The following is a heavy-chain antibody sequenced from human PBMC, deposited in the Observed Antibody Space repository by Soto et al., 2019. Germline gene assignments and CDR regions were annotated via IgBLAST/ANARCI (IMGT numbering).Heavy chain of an antibody. CDR1: GYTFTSSG. CDR2: ISAHTGSS. CDR3: ARAFFYQGSDSRGYSFDAFDF. J-gene: IGHJ3*01. V-gene: IGHV1-18*01. D-gene: IGHD3-22*01. Sequence: QVQLVQSGAEVNKPGASVKVSCKASGYTFTSSGMSWVRQAPGQGLEWMGWISAHTGSSEYAQRFQGRVTMTTARSTSTAYMELRSLRSDDTSVYYCARAFFYQGSDSRGYSFDAFDFWGPGTLVTVSS.